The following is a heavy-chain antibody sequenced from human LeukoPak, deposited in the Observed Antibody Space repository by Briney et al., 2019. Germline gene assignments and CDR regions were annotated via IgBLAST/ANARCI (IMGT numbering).Heavy chain of an antibody. J-gene: IGHJ4*02. D-gene: IGHD3-22*01. CDR1: GGSVSNSGYY. CDR3: AKTYYYDPFDS. CDR2: IYYSGSA. Sequence: PSETLSLTCTVSGGSVSNSGYYWGWIRQPPGKGLEWIGNIYYSGSAYYNPSLKSRVTISVDTSKNQFSLKLSSVTAADTAVYYCAKTYYYDPFDSWGQGTLVTVSS. V-gene: IGHV4-39*01.